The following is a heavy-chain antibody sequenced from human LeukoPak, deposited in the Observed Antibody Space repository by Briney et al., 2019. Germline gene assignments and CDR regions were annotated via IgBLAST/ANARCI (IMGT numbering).Heavy chain of an antibody. D-gene: IGHD6-13*01. CDR1: GYTFTSYG. CDR2: ISAYNGNT. J-gene: IGHJ4*02. V-gene: IGHV1-18*01. CDR3: ARGPPHIAAAGFDY. Sequence: SSAKVSCKASGYTFTSYGISWVRQAPGQGLEWMGWISAYNGNTNYAQKLQGRVTMTTDTSTSTAYMELRSLRSDDTAVYYCARGPPHIAAAGFDYWGQGTLVTVSS.